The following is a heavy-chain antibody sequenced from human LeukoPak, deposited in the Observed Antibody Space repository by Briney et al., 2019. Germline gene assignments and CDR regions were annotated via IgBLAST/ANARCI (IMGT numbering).Heavy chain of an antibody. CDR3: ARVPGLYSSRARETLGFY. J-gene: IGHJ4*02. Sequence: TLSLTCTVSGGSISSGGYYWSWIRQHPGKGLEWIGYIYYSGSTYYNPSLKSRVTISVDTSKNQFSLKLSSVTAADTAVYYCARVPGLYSSRARETLGFYWGQGTLVTVSS. CDR2: IYYSGST. D-gene: IGHD6-13*01. V-gene: IGHV4-31*03. CDR1: GGSISSGGYY.